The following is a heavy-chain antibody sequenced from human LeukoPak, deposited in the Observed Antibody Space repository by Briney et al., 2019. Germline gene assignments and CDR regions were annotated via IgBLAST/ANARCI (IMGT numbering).Heavy chain of an antibody. CDR3: ATEYSSSSSHY. J-gene: IGHJ4*02. V-gene: IGHV4-59*12. CDR2: ISYSGST. CDR1: GGSISSYY. D-gene: IGHD6-6*01. Sequence: SETLSLTCTVSGGSISSYYWSWIRQPPGKGLEWIGYISYSGSTNYNPSLKSRVTISVDTSKNQFSLKLSSVTAADTAVYYCATEYSSSSSHYWGQGTLVTVSS.